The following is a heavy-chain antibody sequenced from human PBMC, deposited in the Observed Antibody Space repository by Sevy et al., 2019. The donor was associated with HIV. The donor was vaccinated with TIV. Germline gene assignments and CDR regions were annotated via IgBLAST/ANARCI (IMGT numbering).Heavy chain of an antibody. D-gene: IGHD2-2*01. CDR1: GGSISSSSYN. CDR2: IYYSGST. CDR3: ASPGYCSSTSCFEYFQH. V-gene: IGHV4-39*01. J-gene: IGHJ1*01. Sequence: SETLSLTCTVSGGSISSSSYNWGWIRQPPGKGLEWIGSIYYSGSTYYNPSLKSRVTISVDTSKNQFSLKLSSVTAADTAVYYCASPGYCSSTSCFEYFQHWGQGTLVTVSS.